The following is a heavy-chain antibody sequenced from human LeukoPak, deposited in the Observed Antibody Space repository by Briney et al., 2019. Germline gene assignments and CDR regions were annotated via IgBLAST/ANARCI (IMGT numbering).Heavy chain of an antibody. V-gene: IGHV3-74*01. CDR2: INSDGSSR. J-gene: IGHJ4*02. CDR3: AREDYSGYDFYDY. CDR1: GFTFSSYW. D-gene: IGHD5-12*01. Sequence: GRCVRLSCAASGFTFSSYWMHWVRQAPGKGLVWVSLINSDGSSRNYAHSVGRRFTSFRDNAKNTLYLQMNSLRVEGTAVYYCAREDYSGYDFYDYWGQEPVDPVSS.